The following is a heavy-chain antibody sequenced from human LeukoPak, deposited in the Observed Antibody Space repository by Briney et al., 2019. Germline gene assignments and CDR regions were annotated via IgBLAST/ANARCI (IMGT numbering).Heavy chain of an antibody. CDR2: IDYSGST. CDR3: ARGDGIMITFGGVIATHFDY. CDR1: GGSISSGGYY. J-gene: IGHJ4*02. D-gene: IGHD3-16*02. V-gene: IGHV4-31*03. Sequence: PSQTLSLTCTVSGGSISSGGYYWSWIRQHPGKGLEWVGYIDYSGSTYYNPSLKSRVTISVDTSKNQFSLKLSSVPAADTAVYYCARGDGIMITFGGVIATHFDYWGQGTLVTVSS.